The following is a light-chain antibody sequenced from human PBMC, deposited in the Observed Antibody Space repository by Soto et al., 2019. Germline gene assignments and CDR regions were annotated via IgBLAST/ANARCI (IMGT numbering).Light chain of an antibody. CDR2: DVT. CDR1: SSDVGVSRS. CDR3: AAWDDSLNGVV. V-gene: IGLV2-11*01. J-gene: IGLJ2*01. Sequence: QSALTQPRSVSGSPGQSVTISCTGTSSDVGVSRSVSWYQQHPGKAPKLIISDVTKRPSGVPYRFSGSKSGNTASLTISGLQAADEADYSCAAWDDSLNGVVFGGGTKLTVL.